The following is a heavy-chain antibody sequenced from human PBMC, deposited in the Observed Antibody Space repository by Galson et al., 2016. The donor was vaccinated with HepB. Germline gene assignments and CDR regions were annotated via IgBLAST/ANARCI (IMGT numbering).Heavy chain of an antibody. Sequence: SLRLSCAASGFTFDDYAMHWVRQAPVKGLEWVSGISWNSGSIGYADSVKGRFTISRDNAKNSLYLQMNSLRAEDTALYYCAKDSGPFNGYSYIYYYYYGMDVWGKGTTITVSS. D-gene: IGHD5-18*01. V-gene: IGHV3-9*01. J-gene: IGHJ6*04. CDR3: AKDSGPFNGYSYIYYYYYGMDV. CDR2: ISWNSGSI. CDR1: GFTFDDYA.